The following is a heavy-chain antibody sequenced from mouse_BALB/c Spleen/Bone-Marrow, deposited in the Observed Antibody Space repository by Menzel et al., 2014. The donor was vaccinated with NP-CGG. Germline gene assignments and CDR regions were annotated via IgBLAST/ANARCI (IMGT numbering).Heavy chain of an antibody. Sequence: QVQLKQSGAELVKPGASVKLSCKASGYTFTSYWMHWVKQRPGQGLEWIEEIDPSDSYTNYNQKFKGKATLTVDKSSSTAYMQLSSLTSEDSAVYYCARGLYGNSGYWGQGTTLTVSS. CDR1: GYTFTSYW. D-gene: IGHD2-1*01. V-gene: IGHV1-69*02. CDR2: IDPSDSYT. J-gene: IGHJ2*01. CDR3: ARGLYGNSGY.